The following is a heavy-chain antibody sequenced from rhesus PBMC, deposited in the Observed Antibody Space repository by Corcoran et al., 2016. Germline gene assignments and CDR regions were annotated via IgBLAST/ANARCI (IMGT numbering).Heavy chain of an antibody. CDR2: IYGSDGAT. CDR3: ARGLLYIAAAY. V-gene: IGHV4-106*01. Sequence: QVQLQGSGPGLVKPSETLSLSCAVSGGSISAAYYWNWIRQPPGKGLEWIGYIYGSDGATNYNPSLKNRVTISIDTSKNHFSLKLNSVTAADTAVYYCARGLLYIAAAYWGQGVLVTVSS. CDR1: GGSISAAYY. J-gene: IGHJ4*01. D-gene: IGHD6-13*01.